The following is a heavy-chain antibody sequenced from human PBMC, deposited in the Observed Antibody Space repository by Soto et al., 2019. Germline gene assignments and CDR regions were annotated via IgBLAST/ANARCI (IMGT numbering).Heavy chain of an antibody. CDR3: ARGGYGDY. CDR1: GYDFTTYG. J-gene: IGHJ4*02. D-gene: IGHD1-1*01. CDR2: ISAHNGNT. Sequence: QVHLVQSGAEVKKSGASVKVSCKGSGYDFTTYGITWVRQAPGQGLEWMAWISAHNGNTDYAQKLQGRVTVTRDTTTSTAYMELRSLRSDATAVYYCARGGYGDYWGQRALVTVSS. V-gene: IGHV1-18*01.